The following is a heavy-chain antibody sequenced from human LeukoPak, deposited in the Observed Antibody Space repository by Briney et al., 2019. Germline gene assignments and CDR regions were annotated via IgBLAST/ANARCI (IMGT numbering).Heavy chain of an antibody. D-gene: IGHD5-24*01. CDR3: ARTGDGYNYYNYYYMDV. CDR2: IYYSGST. Sequence: PSETLSLTCTVSGGSISSYYWSWIRQPPGKGLEWIGYIYYSGSTNYNPSLKSRVTISVDTSKKQFSLKMSSVTAADTAVYYCARTGDGYNYYNYYYMDVWGKGTTVTVTS. J-gene: IGHJ6*03. CDR1: GGSISSYY. V-gene: IGHV4-59*01.